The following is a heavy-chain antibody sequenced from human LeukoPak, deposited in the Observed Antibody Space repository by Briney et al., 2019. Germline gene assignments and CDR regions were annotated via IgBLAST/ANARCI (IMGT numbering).Heavy chain of an antibody. Sequence: GRSLRLSCTASGFTFGDYAMSWFRQAPGKGLEWVGFIRSKAYGGTTEYAASVKGRFTISRDDSKSIAYLQMNSLKTEDAAVYYCTRTYYYGSGGPGYWGQGTLVTVSS. CDR2: IRSKAYGGTT. D-gene: IGHD3-10*01. J-gene: IGHJ4*02. CDR3: TRTYYYGSGGPGY. CDR1: GFTFGDYA. V-gene: IGHV3-49*03.